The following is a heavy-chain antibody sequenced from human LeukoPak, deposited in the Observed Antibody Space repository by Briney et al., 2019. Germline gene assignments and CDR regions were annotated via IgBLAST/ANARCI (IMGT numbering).Heavy chain of an antibody. CDR3: ARETPRRGETRDGYR. J-gene: IGHJ4*02. Sequence: SETLSLTCTVSGGSISSYYWSWIRQPPGKGLEWIGYLYYSGSTNYNPSLKSRVTISVDTSKNQFSLKLSSVTAADTAVYYCARETPRRGETRDGYRWGQGTLVTVSS. CDR2: LYYSGST. V-gene: IGHV4-59*01. D-gene: IGHD5-24*01. CDR1: GGSISSYY.